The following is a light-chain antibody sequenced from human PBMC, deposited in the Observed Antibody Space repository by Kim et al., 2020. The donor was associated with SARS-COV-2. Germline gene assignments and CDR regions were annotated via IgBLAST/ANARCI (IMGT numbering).Light chain of an antibody. CDR1: QSVSSS. CDR3: HQRSSWPRT. Sequence: LSPGERATLSCRASQSVSSSLAWFQQKPGQSPRLLIYDASKRATGIPATFSGSGSGTDFTLTISSLEPEDFAVYYCHQRSSWPRTFGQGTKVDIK. CDR2: DAS. J-gene: IGKJ1*01. V-gene: IGKV3-11*01.